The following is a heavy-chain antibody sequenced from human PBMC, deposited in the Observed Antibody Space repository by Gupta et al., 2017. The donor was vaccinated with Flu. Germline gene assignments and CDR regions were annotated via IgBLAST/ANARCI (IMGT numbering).Heavy chain of an antibody. D-gene: IGHD1-26*01. J-gene: IGHJ6*02. V-gene: IGHV4-34*01. CDR2: INHSGST. Sequence: QVQLQQWGAGLLKPSETLSLTCAVYGGSFSGYYWSWIRQPPGKGLEWIGEINHSGSTNYNPSPKSRVTISVDTSKNQFSLKLSSVTAADTAVYYCASLYRGAYYYYYGMDVWGQGTTVTVSS. CDR1: GGSFSGYY. CDR3: ASLYRGAYYYYYGMDV.